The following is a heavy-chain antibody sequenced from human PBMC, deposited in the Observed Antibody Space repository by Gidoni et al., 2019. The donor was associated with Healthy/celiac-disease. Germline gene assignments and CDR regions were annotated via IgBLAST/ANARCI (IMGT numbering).Heavy chain of an antibody. V-gene: IGHV4-39*01. CDR3: APAGEGYFDL. Sequence: STYYNPSLKSRVTISVDTSKNQFSLKLSSVTAADTAVYYCAPAGEGYFDLWGRGTLVTVSS. D-gene: IGHD3-10*01. J-gene: IGHJ2*01. CDR2: ST.